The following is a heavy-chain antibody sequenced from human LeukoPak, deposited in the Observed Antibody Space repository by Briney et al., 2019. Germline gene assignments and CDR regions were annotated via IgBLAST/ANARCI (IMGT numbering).Heavy chain of an antibody. J-gene: IGHJ4*02. Sequence: PGGSLRLSCAASGFTYSSYDMHWVRQATGKGLEWVSAIGTAGDTYYPGSVKGRFTISRENAKNSLYLQMNSLRAGDTAVYYCARGNGYSSSWYGQFGYWGQGTLVTVSS. V-gene: IGHV3-13*04. CDR2: IGTAGDT. CDR3: ARGNGYSSSWYGQFGY. D-gene: IGHD6-13*01. CDR1: GFTYSSYD.